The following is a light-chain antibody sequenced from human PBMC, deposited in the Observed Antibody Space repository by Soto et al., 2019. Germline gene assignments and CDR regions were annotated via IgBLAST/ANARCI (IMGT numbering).Light chain of an antibody. Sequence: QTVVTQSPSASASLGASVKLTCTLSSGHSNYAIAWHQQQPEKGPRYLMKLNNDGSHSKGDGIPDRFSGSSSGAERYLTISSLQSEDESDYYCQTWDTGISVVFGGGTNVTVL. CDR1: SGHSNYA. V-gene: IGLV4-69*01. J-gene: IGLJ2*01. CDR3: QTWDTGISVV. CDR2: LNNDGSH.